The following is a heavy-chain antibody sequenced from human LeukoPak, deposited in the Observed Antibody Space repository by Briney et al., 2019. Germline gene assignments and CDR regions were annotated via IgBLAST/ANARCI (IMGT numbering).Heavy chain of an antibody. V-gene: IGHV3-23*01. CDR3: AKAAIYGDYSWFDA. CDR2: VTGSGDSA. J-gene: IGHJ5*02. CDR1: GFTFSSYA. D-gene: IGHD4-17*01. Sequence: GGSLRLSCAASGFTFSSYAMSWVRQAPGKGLEWVSTVTGSGDSAYYADSVKGRFTMSRDNSKNTLYPQMNSLRAEDTAVYYCAKAAIYGDYSWFDAWGQGTLVTVSS.